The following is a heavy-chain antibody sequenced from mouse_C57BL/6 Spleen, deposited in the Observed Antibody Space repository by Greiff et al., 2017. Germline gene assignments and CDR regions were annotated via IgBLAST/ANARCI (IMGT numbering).Heavy chain of an antibody. V-gene: IGHV6-3*01. CDR1: GFTFSNYW. D-gene: IGHD1-1*01. Sequence: EVKLEESGGGLVQPGGSMKLSCVASGFTFSNYWMNWVRQSPEKGLEWVAQIRLKSDNYATHYAESVKGRFTISRDDSKSSVYLQMNNLRAEDTGIYYCTRGYYGSNRGYFDVWGTGTTVTVSS. J-gene: IGHJ1*03. CDR2: IRLKSDNYAT. CDR3: TRGYYGSNRGYFDV.